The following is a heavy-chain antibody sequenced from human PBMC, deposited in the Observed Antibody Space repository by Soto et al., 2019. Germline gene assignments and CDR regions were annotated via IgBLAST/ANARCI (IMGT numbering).Heavy chain of an antibody. V-gene: IGHV1-8*01. CDR2: MNPNSGNT. J-gene: IGHJ3*02. CDR1: GYTFTSYD. D-gene: IGHD3-3*01. Sequence: QVQLVQSGAEVKKPGASVKVSCKASGYTFTSYDINWVRQSSGLGLEWMGWMNPNSGNTGYAQKFQGRVTMTRNTSISTDYMELSSLRSEDTAVYYCARVSTIQIDACDIWGQRTMVTVSS. CDR3: ARVSTIQIDACDI.